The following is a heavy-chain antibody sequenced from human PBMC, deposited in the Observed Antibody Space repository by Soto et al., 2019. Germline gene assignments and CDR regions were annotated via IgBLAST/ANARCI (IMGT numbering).Heavy chain of an antibody. CDR2: ICSSGSST. CDR1: GFTFSDYY. J-gene: IGHJ4*02. Sequence: PGGSLRLSCAASGFTFSDYYMTWIRQAPGKGLEWVSYICSSGSSTYYADSVKGRFTISRDNAKKSLFLQMNSLRAEDTAVYYCARADDYSTYWGQGTLVTVSS. CDR3: ARADDYSTY. D-gene: IGHD4-4*01. V-gene: IGHV3-11*01.